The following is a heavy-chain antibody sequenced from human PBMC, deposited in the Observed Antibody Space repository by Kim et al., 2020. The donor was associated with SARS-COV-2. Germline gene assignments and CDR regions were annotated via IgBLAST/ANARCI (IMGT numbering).Heavy chain of an antibody. D-gene: IGHD7-27*01. J-gene: IGHJ4*02. V-gene: IGHV1-18*01. CDR3: ARLTSHLDY. Sequence: NTTYALTLQRRATMTTDTATSTAYMALRSLRSDDTAVYYCARLTSHLDYWGQGTLVTVSS. CDR2: NT.